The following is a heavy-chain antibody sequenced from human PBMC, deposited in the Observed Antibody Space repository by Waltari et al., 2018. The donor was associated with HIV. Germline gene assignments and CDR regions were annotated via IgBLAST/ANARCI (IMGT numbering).Heavy chain of an antibody. J-gene: IGHJ4*02. D-gene: IGHD3-9*01. Sequence: QLQLQESGPGLVKPSETLSLTCTVSGGSIGSSSYYWGWSRQPPGKGLEGSGSIYYSGSTYYNPSLKSRVTISVDTSKNQFSLKLSSVTAADTAVYYCAGYFGYESYFDYWGQGTLVTVSS. CDR1: GGSIGSSSYY. CDR2: IYYSGST. V-gene: IGHV4-39*01. CDR3: AGYFGYESYFDY.